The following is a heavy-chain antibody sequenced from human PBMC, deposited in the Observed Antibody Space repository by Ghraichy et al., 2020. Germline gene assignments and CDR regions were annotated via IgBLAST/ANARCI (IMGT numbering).Heavy chain of an antibody. CDR2: IIPIFGTA. CDR3: ATGADYDILTGYYRYYFDY. J-gene: IGHJ4*02. D-gene: IGHD3-9*01. CDR1: GGTFSSYA. V-gene: IGHV1-69*13. Sequence: SSVKVSCKASGGTFSSYAISWVRQAPGQGLEWMGGIIPIFGTANYAQKFQGRVTITADESTSTAYMELSSLRSEDTAVYYCATGADYDILTGYYRYYFDYWGQGTLVTVSS.